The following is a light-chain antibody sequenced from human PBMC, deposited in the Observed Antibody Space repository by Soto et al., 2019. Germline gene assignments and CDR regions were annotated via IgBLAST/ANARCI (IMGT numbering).Light chain of an antibody. J-gene: IGLJ3*02. Sequence: QPVLTQPRSVSGSPGQSVTISCTGTSSDVGGYNYVSWYQQHPGKAPKFMIYDVNKRPSGVPDRFSGSKSGNTASLTISGLQAEDEADYYCCSYTGSYTWVFGGGTKLTVL. V-gene: IGLV2-11*01. CDR1: SSDVGGYNY. CDR2: DVN. CDR3: CSYTGSYTWV.